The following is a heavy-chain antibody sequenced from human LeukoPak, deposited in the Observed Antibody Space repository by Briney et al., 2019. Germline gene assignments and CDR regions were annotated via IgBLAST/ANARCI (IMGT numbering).Heavy chain of an antibody. CDR3: AKEMPGIAAAEGAFDI. Sequence: GRSLRLSCAASGFTFDDYAMHWVRQAPGKGLEWVSGISWNSGSIGYADSVKGRFTISRDNAKNSLYLQMNSLRAEDMALYYCAKEMPGIAAAEGAFDIWGQGTMVTVSS. CDR1: GFTFDDYA. J-gene: IGHJ3*02. V-gene: IGHV3-9*03. CDR2: ISWNSGSI. D-gene: IGHD6-13*01.